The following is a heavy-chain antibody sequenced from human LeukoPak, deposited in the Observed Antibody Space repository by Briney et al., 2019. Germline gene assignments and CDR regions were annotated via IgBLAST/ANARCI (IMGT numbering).Heavy chain of an antibody. CDR2: IWYEGSNK. CDR3: ATDHPRQDFWSGYQYYYYYGMDV. D-gene: IGHD3-3*01. Sequence: AGGSLRLSCAASGFTFSSYGMHWVRQAPGKGLEWVAVIWYEGSNKYYADSVKGRFTISRDNSKNTLYLQMNSLRAEDTAVYYCATDHPRQDFWSGYQYYYYYGMDVWGQGTTVTVSS. J-gene: IGHJ6*02. CDR1: GFTFSSYG. V-gene: IGHV3-33*01.